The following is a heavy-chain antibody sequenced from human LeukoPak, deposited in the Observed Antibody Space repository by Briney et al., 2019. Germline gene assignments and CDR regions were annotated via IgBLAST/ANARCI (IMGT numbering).Heavy chain of an antibody. D-gene: IGHD2-15*01. Sequence: PGGTLSLSCAVSGLIFRSYGMNWVRQAPGEGLGWVSAISGSGDRTYYADSVKGRFTISRDNPKNRLYLQMDSLRAEGTAVFYCARAPRGDCRGGSCYSVHDAFDIWGPGTMVTVSS. V-gene: IGHV3-23*01. J-gene: IGHJ3*02. CDR3: ARAPRGDCRGGSCYSVHDAFDI. CDR1: GLIFRSYG. CDR2: ISGSGDRT.